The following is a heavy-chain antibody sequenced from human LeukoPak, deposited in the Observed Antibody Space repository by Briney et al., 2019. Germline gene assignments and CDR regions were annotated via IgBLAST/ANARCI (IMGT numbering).Heavy chain of an antibody. J-gene: IGHJ4*02. CDR2: ISARDGRT. V-gene: IGHV3-23*01. CDR3: AKDRNDWKQGIDY. D-gene: IGHD1-1*01. Sequence: GGSLRLSCAASGFTFSSYWMSWVRQAPGKGLEWVSIISARDGRTYYADSVKGRFTISRDNSKNTLYLQMNSLRAEDTAVYYCAKDRNDWKQGIDYWGQGTLVTVSS. CDR1: GFTFSSYW.